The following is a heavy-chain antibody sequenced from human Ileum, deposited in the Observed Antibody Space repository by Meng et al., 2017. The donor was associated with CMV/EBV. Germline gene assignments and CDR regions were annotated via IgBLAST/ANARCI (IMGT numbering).Heavy chain of an antibody. CDR3: ATSYGCGSFYKGFS. CDR2: IYYSGTP. CDR1: GVSVRDGDYF. J-gene: IGHJ5*02. Sequence: QWREWGQGRVKPLETLSLPWRVSGVSVRDGDYFWGWFRQPPGKGLVWIGRIYYSGTPSYNTSLKSRLRISVDTSKNQFSLNGNSVTGADTAVYYCATSYGCGSFYKGFSWSQGTLVTVSS. D-gene: IGHD3-10*01. V-gene: IGHV4-39*01.